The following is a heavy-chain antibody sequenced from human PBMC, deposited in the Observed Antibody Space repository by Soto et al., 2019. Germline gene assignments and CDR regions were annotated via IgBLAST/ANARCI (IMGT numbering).Heavy chain of an antibody. D-gene: IGHD2-15*01. CDR2: ISSSGYI. CDR1: GFTFSSYW. V-gene: IGHV3-21*01. CDR3: ARDCSGGSCYPGMDV. J-gene: IGHJ6*02. Sequence: GGSLRLSCAASGFTFSSYWMNWVRQAPGKGLEWVSSISSSGYIFSTDSVRGRFTISRDNAKNSVYLQINSLRAEDTAVYFCARDCSGGSCYPGMDVWGQGTTVTVSS.